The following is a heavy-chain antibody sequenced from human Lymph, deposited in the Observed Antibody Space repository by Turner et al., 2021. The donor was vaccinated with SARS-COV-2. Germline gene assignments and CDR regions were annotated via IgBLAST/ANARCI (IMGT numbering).Heavy chain of an antibody. D-gene: IGHD3-22*01. CDR2: VSCSGGDT. CDR3: AKGVRGAMIVVVIPYFDY. CDR1: GCTFSRYA. V-gene: IGHV3-23*01. J-gene: IGHJ4*02. Sequence: LLESGGGVVQPGGWLSHSCATGGCTFSRYAISWVSQAPGKRLEWVSAVSCSGGDTYYADSVKGRFTISRDNSKNMLYLQMNSLRAEDTAVYYCAKGVRGAMIVVVIPYFDYWGQGTLVTVSS.